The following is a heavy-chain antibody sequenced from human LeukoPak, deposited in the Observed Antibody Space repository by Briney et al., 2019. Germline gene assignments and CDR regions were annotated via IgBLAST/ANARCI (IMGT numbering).Heavy chain of an antibody. CDR1: GFRVGSYY. CDR3: AREQWYRFDN. J-gene: IGHJ4*02. D-gene: IGHD2-8*01. CDR2: VGNSDNHK. V-gene: IGHV3-11*01. Sequence: GSLRLSWAASGFRVGSYYTSWIRQAPGKGLEWVAVVGNSDNHKDHADSVKGRFTISRDDAKNSVYLQMNSLRVEDTAIYYCAREQWYRFDNWGQGALVTVSS.